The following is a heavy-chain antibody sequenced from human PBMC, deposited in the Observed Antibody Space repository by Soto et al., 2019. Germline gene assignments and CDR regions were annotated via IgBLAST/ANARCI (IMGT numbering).Heavy chain of an antibody. CDR3: AREADVVLNYFDY. V-gene: IGHV4-30-4*01. CDR2: IYYSGST. D-gene: IGHD6-6*01. Sequence: QVQLQESGPGLVKPSQTLSLSCTVSGGSISSGDYYWSWIRQPPGKGLEWIGYIYYSGSTYYNPSLKSRVTISVDTSKNQFSLKLSSVTAADTAVYYCAREADVVLNYFDYWGQGTLVTVSS. CDR1: GGSISSGDYY. J-gene: IGHJ4*02.